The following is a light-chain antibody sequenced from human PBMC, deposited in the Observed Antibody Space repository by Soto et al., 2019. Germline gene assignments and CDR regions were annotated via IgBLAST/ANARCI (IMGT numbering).Light chain of an antibody. V-gene: IGKV1-5*01. CDR1: QSIDRW. CDR2: HAS. J-gene: IGKJ1*01. CDR3: QHYNSYGT. Sequence: IQMPQSLSSLPAFVGDGVPITSRASQSIDRWLAWYQQRPGKAPKILIYHASSLETGVPSRFSGSGSGTEFTLTISSLQPDDFATYYCQHYNSYGTFGQGTKVDI.